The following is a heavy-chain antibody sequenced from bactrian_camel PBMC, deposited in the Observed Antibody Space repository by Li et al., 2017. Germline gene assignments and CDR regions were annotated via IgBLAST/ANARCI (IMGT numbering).Heavy chain of an antibody. Sequence: HVQLVESGGGSVQAGGSLRLSCTASGSPYGIAWFRQAPGKEREGVAGIDRDHNAYYADSVKGRFTISRDTSKNTVYLQMSSLKPEDAAMYYCAAEITGGGDYCSTVLRKAELSYWGQGTQVTVS. CDR2: IDRDHNA. CDR3: AAEITGGGDYCSTVLRKAELSY. D-gene: IGHD4*01. J-gene: IGHJ4*01. CDR1: GSPYG. V-gene: IGHV3S61*01.